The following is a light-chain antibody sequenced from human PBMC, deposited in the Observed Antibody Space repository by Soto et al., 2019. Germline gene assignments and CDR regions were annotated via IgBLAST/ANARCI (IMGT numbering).Light chain of an antibody. V-gene: IGKV1-39*01. CDR1: QTITNY. CDR2: AAS. Sequence: DIQMTQSPSSLSASVGDRVTITCRASQTITNYLNWYQQKPGKAPKLLIYAASRLQSGVPSRFSGSGSGTDFTLTISSLQPEDFATYYCQQSYSTPITFGQGTRLEIK. J-gene: IGKJ5*01. CDR3: QQSYSTPIT.